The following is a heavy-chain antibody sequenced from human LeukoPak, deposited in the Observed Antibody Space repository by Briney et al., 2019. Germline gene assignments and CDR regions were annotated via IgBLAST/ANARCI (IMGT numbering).Heavy chain of an antibody. J-gene: IGHJ5*02. CDR2: ISPSGSIS. CDR1: GFTFSSHG. D-gene: IGHD3-9*01. CDR3: ARDLDWGAFDA. Sequence: GGSLRLSCAASGFTFSSHGINWVRQAPGKGLEWVSGISPSGSISYYADSVKGRFTISRDNSKNTVSLQMNSLRAEDTALYYCARDLDWGAFDAWGQGTLVTVSS. V-gene: IGHV3-23*01.